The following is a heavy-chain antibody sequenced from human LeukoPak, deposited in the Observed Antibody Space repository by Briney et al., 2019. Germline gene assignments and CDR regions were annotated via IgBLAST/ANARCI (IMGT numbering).Heavy chain of an antibody. D-gene: IGHD3-22*01. J-gene: IGHJ4*02. CDR2: IIPIFGTA. CDR1: GCTFSSYA. V-gene: IGHV1-69*05. CDR3: ARQRDYYDSSGSTHYFDY. Sequence: SVKVSCKASGCTFSSYAISWVRQAPGQGLEWMGGIIPIFGTANYAQKFQGRVTITTDESTSTAYMELSSLRSEDTAVYYCARQRDYYDSSGSTHYFDYWGQGTLVTVSS.